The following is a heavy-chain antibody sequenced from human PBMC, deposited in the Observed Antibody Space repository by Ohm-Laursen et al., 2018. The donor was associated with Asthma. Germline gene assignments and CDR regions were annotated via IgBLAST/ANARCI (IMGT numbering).Heavy chain of an antibody. CDR1: GDSISSGDNY. Sequence: SQTLSLTCTVSGDSISSGDNYWSWIRQHPGKGLEWIAYIYYTGNTYYNPSLKSRITMSVDTSKNQFSLRLSSVTAADTAVYYCVREDFDWPPGYCDYWGQGTLVTVSS. CDR3: VREDFDWPPGYCDY. CDR2: IYYTGNT. J-gene: IGHJ4*02. V-gene: IGHV4-31*03. D-gene: IGHD3-9*01.